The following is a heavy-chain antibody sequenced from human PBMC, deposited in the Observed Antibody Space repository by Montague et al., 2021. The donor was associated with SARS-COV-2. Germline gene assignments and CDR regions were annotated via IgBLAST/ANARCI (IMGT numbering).Heavy chain of an antibody. CDR3: ARQSPVTMIVVVISGRFDY. J-gene: IGHJ4*02. D-gene: IGHD3-22*01. Sequence: SETLSLTCTVSGGSISRSSYYWGWIRQPPGKGLEWIGSIYYSGSTYYNPSLKSRVTISVDTSKNQFSLKLSSVTAADTAVYYCARQSPVTMIVVVISGRFDYWGQGTLVTVSS. CDR1: GGSISRSSYY. V-gene: IGHV4-39*01. CDR2: IYYSGST.